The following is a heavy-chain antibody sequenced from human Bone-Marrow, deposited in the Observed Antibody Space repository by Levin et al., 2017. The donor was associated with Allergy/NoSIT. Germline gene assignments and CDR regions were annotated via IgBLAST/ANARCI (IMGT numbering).Heavy chain of an antibody. CDR2: ISASHTTI. CDR1: GFTFSAFP. J-gene: IGHJ3*02. D-gene: IGHD3-22*01. V-gene: IGHV3-48*04. Sequence: PGGSLRLSCVGSGFTFSAFPMNWVRQAPGKGLEWVSYISASHTTIYYGDSVKGRFTISRDNAKNPLYLQMNSLRVEDTAVYYCATTYYFDGSDYLADPFDTWGQGTMVSVSS. CDR3: ATTYYFDGSDYLADPFDT.